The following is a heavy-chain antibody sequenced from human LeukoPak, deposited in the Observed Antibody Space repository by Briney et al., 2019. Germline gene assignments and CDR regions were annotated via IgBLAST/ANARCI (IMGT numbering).Heavy chain of an antibody. D-gene: IGHD6-19*01. CDR2: ISGSGGST. CDR1: GFTFSSYA. V-gene: IGHV3-23*01. CDR3: AKAAVAVYYYYYGMDV. Sequence: GGSLRLSCAASGFTFSSYAMSWVRQAPGKGLEWVSAISGSGGSTYYADSVKGRFTISRDNSKNTLYLQMNSLRAEDTAVYYCAKAAVAVYYYYYGMDVWGQGTTVTVSS. J-gene: IGHJ6*02.